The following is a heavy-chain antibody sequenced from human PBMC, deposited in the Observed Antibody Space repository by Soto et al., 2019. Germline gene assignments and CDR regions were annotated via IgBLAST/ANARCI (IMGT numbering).Heavy chain of an antibody. V-gene: IGHV4-4*02. CDR1: GGSISSRDW. CDR2: VSHSGNT. J-gene: IGHJ5*02. D-gene: IGHD3-10*01. Sequence: SETLSLTCAVSGGSISSRDWWTWVRQPPGKGLEWIGEVSHSGNTNYNPSLKSRVTMSIDKSKSQFSLKLTSVTAADTAVYYCARLYFGSGSYQYNYFDPWGQGTLVTVSS. CDR3: ARLYFGSGSYQYNYFDP.